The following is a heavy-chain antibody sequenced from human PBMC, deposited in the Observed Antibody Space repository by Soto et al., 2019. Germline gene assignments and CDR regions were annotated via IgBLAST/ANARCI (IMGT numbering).Heavy chain of an antibody. Sequence: GASVKVSCKASGYTFTGYYMHWVRQAPGQGLEWMGWINPNSGGTNYAQKFQGGVTMTRDTSISTAYMELSRLRSDDTAVYYCARVRNYYDSSGYYLTYFDYWGQGTLVTVSS. D-gene: IGHD3-22*01. CDR3: ARVRNYYDSSGYYLTYFDY. CDR1: GYTFTGYY. J-gene: IGHJ4*02. CDR2: INPNSGGT. V-gene: IGHV1-2*02.